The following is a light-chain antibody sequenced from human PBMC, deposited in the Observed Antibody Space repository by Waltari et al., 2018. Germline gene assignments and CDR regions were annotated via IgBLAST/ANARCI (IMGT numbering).Light chain of an antibody. Sequence: SFDLTQPLSVSVALGQTARLTCGGDNIGNSNVHWYQQKPGQAPVLVIYRDNNRPSGIPERFSGSNSGNTATLSISRAQAGDEADYFCQVWDSSSNAVFGGGTKLTVL. CDR1: NIGNSN. V-gene: IGLV3-9*01. J-gene: IGLJ2*01. CDR2: RDN. CDR3: QVWDSSSNAV.